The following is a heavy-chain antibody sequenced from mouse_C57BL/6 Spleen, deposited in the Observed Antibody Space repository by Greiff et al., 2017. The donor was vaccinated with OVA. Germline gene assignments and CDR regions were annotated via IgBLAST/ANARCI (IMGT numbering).Heavy chain of an antibody. CDR2: IDPSDSYT. CDR3: ASNYYGSSYFDY. J-gene: IGHJ2*01. D-gene: IGHD1-1*01. V-gene: IGHV1-69*01. Sequence: QVQLQQPGAELVMPGASVKLSCKASGYTFTSYWMHWVKQRPGQGLEWIGEIDPSDSYTNYNQKFKGKSTLTVDKSSSTAYMQLSSLTSEDSAVYYCASNYYGSSYFDYWGQGTTLTVSS. CDR1: GYTFTSYW.